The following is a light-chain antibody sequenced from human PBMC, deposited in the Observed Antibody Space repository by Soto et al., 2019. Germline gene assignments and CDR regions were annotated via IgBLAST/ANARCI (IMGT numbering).Light chain of an antibody. CDR3: QQSYSTPST. CDR2: DAS. V-gene: IGKV1-39*01. J-gene: IGKJ1*01. Sequence: DIQLTQSPSFLSASVGDRVTITCRASQDISNYLVWYQQKPGKALNLLIYDASRLQSGVPSRFSGSGSGTDFTLTISSLQPEDFATYYCQQSYSTPSTFGQGTKVDIK. CDR1: QDISNY.